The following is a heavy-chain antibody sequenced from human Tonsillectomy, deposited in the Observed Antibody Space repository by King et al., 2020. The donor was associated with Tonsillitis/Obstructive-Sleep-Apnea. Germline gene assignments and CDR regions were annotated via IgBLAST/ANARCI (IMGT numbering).Heavy chain of an antibody. CDR1: GFTFSSYS. CDR2: ISSSNSYI. V-gene: IGHV3-21*01. Sequence: VQLVESGGGLVKPGGSLRLSCAASGFTFSSYSMNWVRQAPGKGLEWVSSISSSNSYIYYADSVKGRLTISRDNAKNSLYLQMNSLGAEDTAVYYCARGGYSYANDAFDVWGQGTMVTVSS. J-gene: IGHJ3*01. D-gene: IGHD5-18*01. CDR3: ARGGYSYANDAFDV.